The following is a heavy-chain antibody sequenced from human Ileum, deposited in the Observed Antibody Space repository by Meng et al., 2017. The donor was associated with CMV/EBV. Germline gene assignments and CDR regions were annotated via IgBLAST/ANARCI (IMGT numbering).Heavy chain of an antibody. V-gene: IGHV3-30*02. CDR3: AKDQVCEDSSTSCTPGVHY. Sequence: GESLKIPCAASGFTFSSYGMHWVRQAPGKGLEWVAFIRYDGSNKHYADSVEGRFTISRDNSKNTLYLQMNSLRAEDTAVYYCAKDQVCEDSSTSCTPGVHYWGQGTQVTVSS. D-gene: IGHD2-2*01. J-gene: IGHJ4*02. CDR2: IRYDGSNK. CDR1: GFTFSSYG.